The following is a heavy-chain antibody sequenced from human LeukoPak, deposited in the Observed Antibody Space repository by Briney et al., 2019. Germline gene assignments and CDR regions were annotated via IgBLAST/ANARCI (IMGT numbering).Heavy chain of an antibody. CDR2: IYYSGST. V-gene: IGHV4-59*08. Sequence: SETLSLTCTVSGGSISSYYWSWIRQPPGKGLEWIGYIYYSGSTNYNPSLKSRVTISVGTSKNQFSLKLSSVTAADTAVYYCAIVEMATSEYYFDYWGQGTLVTVSS. J-gene: IGHJ4*02. CDR3: AIVEMATSEYYFDY. CDR1: GGSISSYY. D-gene: IGHD5-24*01.